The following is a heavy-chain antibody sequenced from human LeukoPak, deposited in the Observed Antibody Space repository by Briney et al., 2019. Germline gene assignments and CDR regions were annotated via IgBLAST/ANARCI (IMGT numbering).Heavy chain of an antibody. J-gene: IGHJ4*02. V-gene: IGHV3-33*08. CDR2: IWYEGSNK. D-gene: IGHD2-21*02. CDR1: GFTFSSYW. Sequence: GGSLRLSCAASGFTFSSYWMTWVRQAPGKGLDWVAGIWYEGSNKNYGDSVKGRFTISRDNSKNTLFLQMDSLRAEDTAVYYCGRVYCGGNCYSPPLPDYWGQGTLV. CDR3: GRVYCGGNCYSPPLPDY.